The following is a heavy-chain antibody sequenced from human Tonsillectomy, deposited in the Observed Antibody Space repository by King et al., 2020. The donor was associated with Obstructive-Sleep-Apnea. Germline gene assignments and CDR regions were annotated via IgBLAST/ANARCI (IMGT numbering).Heavy chain of an antibody. D-gene: IGHD6-13*01. CDR3: ARDKSNGATAGPLRGIAAYYFDY. Sequence: VQLVESGGGLVQPGRSLRLSCAASGFTFDDHAMHWVRQAPGKGLEWVSGISWNSGSIGYVDSVKGRFTISRDNAKNSLYLQMNILRTEDTALYYCARDKSNGATAGPLRGIAAYYFDYWGQGTLVTVSS. CDR1: GFTFDDHA. V-gene: IGHV3-9*01. CDR2: ISWNSGSI. J-gene: IGHJ4*02.